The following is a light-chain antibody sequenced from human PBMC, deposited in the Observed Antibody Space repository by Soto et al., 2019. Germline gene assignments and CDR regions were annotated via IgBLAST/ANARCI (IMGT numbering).Light chain of an antibody. CDR2: LGS. J-gene: IGKJ2*01. V-gene: IGKV2-28*01. Sequence: DIVMTQSPLSLPVTPGEPASISCRSSQSLLHSNGYNYLDWYLQKPGQSPQLLIYLGSNRASGVHDRFSGSGSGTDFTLKISRVEAEDVGVYDCMQALHTRYTFGQGTKLEIK. CDR1: QSLLHSNGYNY. CDR3: MQALHTRYT.